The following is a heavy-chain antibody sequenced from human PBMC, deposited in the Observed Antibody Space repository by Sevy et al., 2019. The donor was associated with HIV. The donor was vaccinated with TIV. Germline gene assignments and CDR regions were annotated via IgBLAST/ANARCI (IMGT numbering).Heavy chain of an antibody. D-gene: IGHD2-2*01. CDR1: GFTFSSFE. V-gene: IGHV3-48*03. CDR3: ARDLVIPSTTDYFYYAIDV. CDR2: ISSSGSTI. J-gene: IGHJ6*02. Sequence: GGSLRLSCAASGFTFSSFEMNWVRQAPGKGLEWVSYISSSGSTIYYADSVRGRFTISRDNAKNSLYLQMSSLRAEDTAVYYCARDLVIPSTTDYFYYAIDVWGQGTTVTVSS.